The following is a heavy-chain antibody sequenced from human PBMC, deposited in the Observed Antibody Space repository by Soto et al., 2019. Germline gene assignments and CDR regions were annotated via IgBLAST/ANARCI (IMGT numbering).Heavy chain of an antibody. CDR2: IETKTDGGTT. J-gene: IGHJ4*02. D-gene: IGHD3-9*01. V-gene: IGHV3-15*04. CDR1: GLTFSHAW. Sequence: SWGSLRLSCAASGLTFSHAWMSWVRQAPGKGLEWVGRIETKTDGGTTAYAAPVEGRFTISMSHSTRTLYLEMNSLKIEDTAVYSCATGRAYYADLTGLRGLHYLDKRGQGT. CDR3: ATGRAYYADLTGLRGLHYLDK.